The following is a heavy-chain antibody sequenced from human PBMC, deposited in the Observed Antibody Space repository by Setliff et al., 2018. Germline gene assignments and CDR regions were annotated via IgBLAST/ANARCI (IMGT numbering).Heavy chain of an antibody. V-gene: IGHV4-59*08. CDR2: IYYSGST. CDR1: RGSINSHY. D-gene: IGHD3-3*01. J-gene: IGHJ6*03. CDR3: ARMSGFQYIDV. Sequence: PSETLSLTCTVSRGSINSHYWSWIRQPPGKGLEWIGYIYYSGSTNYNPSLKSRVTISVDTSKNQFSLSLTSVTAEDTAVYYCARMSGFQYIDVWDKGTTVTVSS.